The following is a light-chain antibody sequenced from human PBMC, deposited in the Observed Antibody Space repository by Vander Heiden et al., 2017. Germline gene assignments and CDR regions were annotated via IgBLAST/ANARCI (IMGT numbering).Light chain of an antibody. Sequence: QSALTQPRSVSRSPGQAVTISCTGTSSDVGGYNYVSWYQQHPGKAPKLRIYEVSKRPSGVPDRFSGSKSGNTASLTISGLQAEDEADYYCCSYAGSYTSWVFGGGTKLTVL. CDR2: EVS. V-gene: IGLV2-11*01. J-gene: IGLJ3*02. CDR3: CSYAGSYTSWV. CDR1: SSDVGGYNY.